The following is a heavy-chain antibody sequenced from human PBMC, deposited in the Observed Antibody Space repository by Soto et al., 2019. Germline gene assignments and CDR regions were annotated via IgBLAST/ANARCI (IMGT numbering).Heavy chain of an antibody. V-gene: IGHV3-72*01. CDR1: GFTFSYHY. Sequence: EVQLVESGGGLVQPGGSLRLSCAASGFTFSYHYMDWVRQAPGKGLEWVGRSKNKADSYTTEYAASVTGRFTISRDGSGTPMYLQTPSLKTEDPAVSSCTVRGSGNTFAAAWGQGTLVTVSS. J-gene: IGHJ4*02. CDR2: SKNKADSYTT. CDR3: TVRGSGNTFAAA. D-gene: IGHD3-10*01.